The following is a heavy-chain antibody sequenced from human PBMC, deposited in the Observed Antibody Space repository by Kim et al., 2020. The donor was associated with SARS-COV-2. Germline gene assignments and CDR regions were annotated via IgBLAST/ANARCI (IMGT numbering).Heavy chain of an antibody. CDR3: ARAQSGVSYYYYGMDV. CDR2: IYYSGST. Sequence: SETLSLTCTVSGGSISSYYWSWIRQPPGKGLEWIGYIYYSGSTNYNPSLKSRVTISVDTSKNQFSLKLSSVTAADTAVYYCARAQSGVSYYYYGMDVWGQGTTVTVSS. J-gene: IGHJ6*02. CDR1: GGSISSYY. V-gene: IGHV4-59*01.